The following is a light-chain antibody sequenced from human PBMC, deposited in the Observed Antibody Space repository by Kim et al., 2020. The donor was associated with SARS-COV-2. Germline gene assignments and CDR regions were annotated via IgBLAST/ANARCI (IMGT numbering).Light chain of an antibody. CDR2: RDT. V-gene: IGLV3-1*01. CDR1: RLGDKF. J-gene: IGLJ3*02. Sequence: SYELTQPPSVSVSPGQTATITCSGDRLGDKFACWFKQIPGQSPTLVIYRDTKRPSGIPERFTGSNPGTTATLTTSGTQPIDEADYYCQAWDSSTAVFGGG. CDR3: QAWDSSTAV.